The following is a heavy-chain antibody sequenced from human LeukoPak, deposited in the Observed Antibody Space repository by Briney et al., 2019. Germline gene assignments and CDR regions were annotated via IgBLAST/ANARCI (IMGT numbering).Heavy chain of an antibody. D-gene: IGHD2-15*01. V-gene: IGHV3-30*02. J-gene: IGHJ6*03. CDR2: IRFDGSYK. CDR1: GFTFSNYG. Sequence: QPGGSLRLSCAASGFTFSNYGMHWVRQAPGKGLEWVAFIRFDGSYKYYADSVKGRFTISRDNSKNTLYLQMNSLRPEDTAAHYCAKDHRVYSGDTCYFSYYYYMDVWGKGTTVTVSS. CDR3: AKDHRVYSGDTCYFSYYYYMDV.